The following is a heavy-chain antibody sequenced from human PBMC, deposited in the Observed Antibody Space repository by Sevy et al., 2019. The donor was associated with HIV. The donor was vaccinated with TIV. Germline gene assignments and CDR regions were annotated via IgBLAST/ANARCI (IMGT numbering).Heavy chain of an antibody. CDR2: IKQDGSER. D-gene: IGHD6-25*01. J-gene: IGHJ4*02. CDR1: GFTFSSYW. Sequence: GGSLRLSCAASGFTFSSYWMSWVRQAPGKGLEWVANIKQDGSERYYLDSVKGRFTISRDNAKNSLYLQMDSLRAEDTAGAYCARGGQRFDYWGQGTLVTVSS. CDR3: ARGGQRFDY. V-gene: IGHV3-7*01.